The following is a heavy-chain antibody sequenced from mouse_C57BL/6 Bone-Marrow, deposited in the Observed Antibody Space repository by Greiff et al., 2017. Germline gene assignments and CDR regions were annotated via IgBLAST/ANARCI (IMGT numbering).Heavy chain of an antibody. CDR3: ATLLLLRYDY. Sequence: QVQLQQPGAELVKPGASVKLSCKASGYTFTSYWMHWVKQRPGQGLEWIGMIHPNSGSTNYNEKFKSKATLTVDKSSSTAYIQLSSLTSEDSAVXYCATLLLLRYDYWGQGTTLTVSS. V-gene: IGHV1-64*01. J-gene: IGHJ2*01. D-gene: IGHD1-1*01. CDR1: GYTFTSYW. CDR2: IHPNSGST.